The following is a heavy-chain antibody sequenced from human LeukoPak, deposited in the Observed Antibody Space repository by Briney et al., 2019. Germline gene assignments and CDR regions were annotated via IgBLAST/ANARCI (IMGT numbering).Heavy chain of an antibody. CDR3: AKRLGDPRAFDY. Sequence: PGGSLRLSCAASGCTFSKYAMNWVRQAPGKGLEWVSGISGSSGTINYAAPVKGRFTISRDNSRNTLYLQMNSLRADDTAVYYCAKRLGDPRAFDYWGQGTLVTVSS. CDR1: GCTFSKYA. J-gene: IGHJ4*02. CDR2: ISGSSGTI. D-gene: IGHD2-21*02. V-gene: IGHV3-23*01.